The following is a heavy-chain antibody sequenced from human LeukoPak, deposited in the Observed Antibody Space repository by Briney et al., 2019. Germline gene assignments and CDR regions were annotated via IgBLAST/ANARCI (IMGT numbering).Heavy chain of an antibody. D-gene: IGHD3-9*01. J-gene: IGHJ3*01. V-gene: IGHV4-61*05. CDR3: ASQSAYYDILTGLN. CDR2: IYYSGST. Sequence: SETLSLTCTVSGGSISSSSYYWGWIRQPPEKGLEWIGYIYYSGSTNYNPSLKSRVTISVDTSKNQFSLKLSSVTAADTAVYYCASQSAYYDILTGLNWGQGTMVTVSS. CDR1: GGSISSSSYY.